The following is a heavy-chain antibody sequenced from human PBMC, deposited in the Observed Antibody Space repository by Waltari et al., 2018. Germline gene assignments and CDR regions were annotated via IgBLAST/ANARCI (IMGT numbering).Heavy chain of an antibody. J-gene: IGHJ5*02. D-gene: IGHD4-17*01. CDR3: ARGRASTTVTTRWFDP. V-gene: IGHV1-69*02. Sequence: QVQLVQSGAEVKKPGSSVKVSCKASGGTFSSYTIHWVRQAPGQGLEWMGRIIPILGIANYAQKFQGRVTITADKSTSTAYMELSSLRSEDTAVYYCARGRASTTVTTRWFDPWGQGTLVTVSS. CDR2: IIPILGIA. CDR1: GGTFSSYT.